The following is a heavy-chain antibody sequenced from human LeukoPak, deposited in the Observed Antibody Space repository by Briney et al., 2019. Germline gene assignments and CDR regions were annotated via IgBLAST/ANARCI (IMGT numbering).Heavy chain of an antibody. J-gene: IGHJ5*02. CDR1: GGSISSGDYY. CDR3: ASGLRITIFGVVIPPGWFDP. V-gene: IGHV4-30-4*08. CDR2: IYYSGGT. D-gene: IGHD3-3*01. Sequence: PSETLSLTCTVSGGSISSGDYYWSWIRQPPGKCLEWLGYIYYSGGTSYHPSLKGRVSISVDTSRNQFSLKLSSVTAADTAVYYCASGLRITIFGVVIPPGWFDPWGQGTLVTVSS.